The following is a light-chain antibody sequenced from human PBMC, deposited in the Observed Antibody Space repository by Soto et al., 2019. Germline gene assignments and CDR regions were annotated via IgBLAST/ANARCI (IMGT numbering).Light chain of an antibody. V-gene: IGKV3-15*01. CDR3: QQYNNWPPYT. CDR2: GAS. CDR1: QSVAAN. Sequence: IVMTQSPATLSVSPGERATLSCRASQSVAANLAWYQQKPGQAPRLLIYGASTRATGIPARFSGSGFGTEFTLTISSLQSEDFAVYYCQQYNNWPPYTFGQGTKLEIK. J-gene: IGKJ2*01.